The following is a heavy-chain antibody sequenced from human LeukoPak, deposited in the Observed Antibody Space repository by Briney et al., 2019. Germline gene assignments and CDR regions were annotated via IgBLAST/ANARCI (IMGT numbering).Heavy chain of an antibody. CDR2: IKQDGSEK. V-gene: IGHV3-7*01. CDR1: GFTFSRYW. D-gene: IGHD5-12*01. CDR3: ARDSPGYGGYNF. J-gene: IGHJ4*02. Sequence: PGGSLRLSCAASGFTFSRYWMSWVRQAPGKGPEWVANIKQDGSEKYYVDSVKGRFTISKDNAKNSLYLQMNSLRAEDTAVYYCARDSPGYGGYNFGAQETLVTVSS.